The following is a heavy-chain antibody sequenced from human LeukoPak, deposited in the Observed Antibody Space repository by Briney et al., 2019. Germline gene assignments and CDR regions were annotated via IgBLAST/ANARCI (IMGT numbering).Heavy chain of an antibody. J-gene: IGHJ4*02. D-gene: IGHD2-15*01. CDR3: ARVPGYCSGGSCYFYYFDY. CDR1: GFTFSSYW. CDR2: ISSSSSYI. V-gene: IGHV3-21*01. Sequence: PGGSLRLSCAASGFTFSSYWMNWVRQAPGKGLEWVSSISSSSSYIYYADSVKGRFTISRDNAKNSLYLQMNSLRAEDTAVYYCARVPGYCSGGSCYFYYFDYWGQGTLVTVSS.